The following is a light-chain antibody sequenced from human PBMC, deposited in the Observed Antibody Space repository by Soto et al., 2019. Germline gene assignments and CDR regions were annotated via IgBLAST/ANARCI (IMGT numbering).Light chain of an antibody. CDR1: SSNFCAGYD. V-gene: IGLV1-40*01. CDR2: GNS. J-gene: IGLJ1*01. Sequence: QPVPGPPLSVSGALWQKNTISCTESSSNFCAGYDVHWYQQLPGTAPKLLIYGNSNRPSGVPDRFSGSKSGTSASLAITGLQAEDVADYYCQSYDSSLSGYVFGPGTKLTV. CDR3: QSYDSSLSGYV.